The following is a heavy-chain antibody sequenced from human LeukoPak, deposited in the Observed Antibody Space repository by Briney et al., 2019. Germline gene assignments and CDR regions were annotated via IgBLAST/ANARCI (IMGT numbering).Heavy chain of an antibody. CDR2: MNPNSGNT. Sequence: ASVKVSCKASGYTFTSYDINWVRQATGQGLEWMGWMNPNSGNTGYAQKFQGRVTMTRNTSISTAYMELSSLRSEDTAVYYCARDFWVTRYYGSGSYSNYWGQGTLVTVSS. J-gene: IGHJ4*02. D-gene: IGHD3-10*01. CDR3: ARDFWVTRYYGSGSYSNY. CDR1: GYTFTSYD. V-gene: IGHV1-8*01.